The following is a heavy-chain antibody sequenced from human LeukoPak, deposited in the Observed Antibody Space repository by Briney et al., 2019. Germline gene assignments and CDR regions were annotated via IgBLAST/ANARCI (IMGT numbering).Heavy chain of an antibody. J-gene: IGHJ5*02. CDR2: IIPIFGTA. D-gene: IGHD4-17*01. CDR1: GGTFSSYA. Sequence: GSSVKVSCKASGGTFSSYAISWVRQAPGQGLEWMGGIIPIFGTANYAQKFQGRVTITADKSTSTAYMELSSLRSEDTAVYYCARLGRPDYGDKELGFDPWGQGTLVTVSS. V-gene: IGHV1-69*06. CDR3: ARLGRPDYGDKELGFDP.